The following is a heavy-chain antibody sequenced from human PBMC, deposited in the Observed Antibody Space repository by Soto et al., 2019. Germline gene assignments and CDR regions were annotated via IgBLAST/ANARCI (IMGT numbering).Heavy chain of an antibody. CDR1: GFTFSSYA. J-gene: IGHJ3*02. V-gene: IGHV3-23*01. Sequence: GGSLRLSCAASGFTFSSYAMSWVRQAPGKGLEWVSAISGSGGSTYYADSVKGRFTISRDNSKNTLYLQMNSLRAEDTAVYYCAKVRQGAVPAALIDAFDIWGQGTMVTVSS. CDR3: AKVRQGAVPAALIDAFDI. CDR2: ISGSGGST. D-gene: IGHD2-2*01.